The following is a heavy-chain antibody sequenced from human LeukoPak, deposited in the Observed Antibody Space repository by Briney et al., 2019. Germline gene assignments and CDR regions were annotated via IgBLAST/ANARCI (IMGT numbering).Heavy chain of an antibody. V-gene: IGHV4-59*01. D-gene: IGHD2-8*01. CDR2: IYYSGST. J-gene: IGHJ6*02. Sequence: SETLSLTCTVSGGSISSYYWSWIRQPPGKGLEWIGYIYYSGSTNYNPSLKSRVTISVDTSKNQFSLKLSSVTAADTAVYYCAREGAGVLYYYGMDVWGQGTTVTVSS. CDR1: GGSISSYY. CDR3: AREGAGVLYYYGMDV.